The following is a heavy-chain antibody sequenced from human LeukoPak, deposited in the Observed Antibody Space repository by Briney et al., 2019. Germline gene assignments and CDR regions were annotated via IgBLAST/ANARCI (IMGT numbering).Heavy chain of an antibody. CDR2: ISSSSSYI. D-gene: IGHD4-17*01. CDR1: GFAFSSYS. CDR3: AKGLSATSMGIDY. J-gene: IGHJ4*02. Sequence: PGGSLRLSCAASGFAFSSYSMNWVRQAPGKGLECVSSISSSSSYIYYADSVKGRFTVSRDNSRNTLYLQMHSVRVDDTAVYYCAKGLSATSMGIDYWGQGTLVTVSS. V-gene: IGHV3-21*04.